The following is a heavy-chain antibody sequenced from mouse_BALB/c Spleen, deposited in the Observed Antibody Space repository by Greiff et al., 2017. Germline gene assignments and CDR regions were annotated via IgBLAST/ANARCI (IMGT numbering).Heavy chain of an antibody. Sequence: QVQLKESGAELVKPGASVKLSCKASGYTFTSYYMYWVKQRPGHGLEWIGEINPSNGGTNFNEKFKSKATLTVDKSSSTAYMQLSSLTSEDSAVYYCTRRYGNYRYFDVWGAGTTVTVSS. CDR3: TRRYGNYRYFDV. D-gene: IGHD2-10*02. V-gene: IGHV1S81*02. J-gene: IGHJ1*01. CDR2: INPSNGGT. CDR1: GYTFTSYY.